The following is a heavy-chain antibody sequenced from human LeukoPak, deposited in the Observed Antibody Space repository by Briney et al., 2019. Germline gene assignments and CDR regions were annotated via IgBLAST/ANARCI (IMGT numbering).Heavy chain of an antibody. CDR2: IYNSGTT. V-gene: IGHV4-31*03. J-gene: IGHJ6*02. CDR3: ARGHPHPPITNYDFWSAKVYYYYGMDV. CDR1: GVSISSGGYY. Sequence: SETLSLTCTVSGVSISSGGYYWSWIRQHPGKGLEWIGYIYNSGTTYYNPSLRSRLTISADTSNNQFSLKLSSVTAADTAVYYCARGHPHPPITNYDFWSAKVYYYYGMDVWGQGTTVTVSS. D-gene: IGHD3-3*01.